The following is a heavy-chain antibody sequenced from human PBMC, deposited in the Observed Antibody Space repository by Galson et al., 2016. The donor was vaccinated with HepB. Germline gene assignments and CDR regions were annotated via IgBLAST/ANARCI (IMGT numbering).Heavy chain of an antibody. CDR2: ITDSSSST. V-gene: IGHV3-23*05. D-gene: IGHD2-15*01. Sequence: LRLSCAASGFTFSSYAMNWVRQTPGKGLEWVSSITDSSSSTYIADSVRGRFTISRDNSKNTLYLQMNSLRAEDTTIYYCAKAPLRSCSGVRCYSFHIWGQGTMVIVSS. J-gene: IGHJ3*02. CDR1: GFTFSSYA. CDR3: AKAPLRSCSGVRCYSFHI.